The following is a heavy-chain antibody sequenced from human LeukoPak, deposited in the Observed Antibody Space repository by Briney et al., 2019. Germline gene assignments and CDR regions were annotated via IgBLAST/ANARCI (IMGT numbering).Heavy chain of an antibody. CDR3: AREVATIKPDY. J-gene: IGHJ4*02. CDR2: INHSGST. V-gene: IGHV4-34*01. CDR1: DGSFSSYY. Sequence: PSETLSLTCGVYDGSFSSYYWSWIRQPPGKGLEWIGEINHSGSTNYNPSLKSRLTISVDTSKNQFSLKLSSVTAADTAVYYCAREVATIKPDYWGQGTLVTASS. D-gene: IGHD5-12*01.